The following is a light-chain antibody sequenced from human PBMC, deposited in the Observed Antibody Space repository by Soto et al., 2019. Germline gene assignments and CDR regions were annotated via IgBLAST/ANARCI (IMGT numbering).Light chain of an antibody. CDR1: QSVSASF. CDR2: GAS. CDR3: QLYGDSPMYT. V-gene: IGKV3-20*01. J-gene: IGKJ2*01. Sequence: EIVLTQSPGTLSLSPGERATLSCRASQSVSASFLAWYHQKPDQAPRLLIYGASRRATGIPDTFSGSGSGTDFTLTISRLEPEDFAVYYCQLYGDSPMYTFGQGTKLEIK.